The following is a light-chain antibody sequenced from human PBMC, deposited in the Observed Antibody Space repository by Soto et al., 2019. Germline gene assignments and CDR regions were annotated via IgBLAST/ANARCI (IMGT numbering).Light chain of an antibody. CDR3: QQSYSAPYT. Sequence: DIQMTQSPSSLSASVGDRVTITCRASQSIYSSLNWYHQKPGKDPKLLIYAASILQSGVPSRFSGSGSGTDFTLSISSLQPEDFATYYCQQSYSAPYTFGQGTKLEI. CDR2: AAS. J-gene: IGKJ2*01. V-gene: IGKV1-39*01. CDR1: QSIYSS.